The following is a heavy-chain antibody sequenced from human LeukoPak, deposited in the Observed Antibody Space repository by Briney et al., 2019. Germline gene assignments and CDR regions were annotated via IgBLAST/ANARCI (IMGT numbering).Heavy chain of an antibody. D-gene: IGHD3-16*01. J-gene: IGHJ5*02. Sequence: GGSLRLSCAASGFTFSSYAMTWVRQAPGKGLEWVSSISGGSDSTYYADPVKGRCTISRANSKSMLYLQMNSLRAEDTAIYYCATKRGEGTQLNYMWFDPWGQGTLVTVSS. CDR1: GFTFSSYA. CDR2: ISGGSDST. CDR3: ATKRGEGTQLNYMWFDP. V-gene: IGHV3-23*01.